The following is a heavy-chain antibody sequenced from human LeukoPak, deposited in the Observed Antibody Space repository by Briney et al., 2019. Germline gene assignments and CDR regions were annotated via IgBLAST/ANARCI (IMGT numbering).Heavy chain of an antibody. J-gene: IGHJ4*02. CDR2: ISASGGST. CDR3: ARGYTVVTG. CDR1: GFTFNSYA. D-gene: IGHD4-23*01. Sequence: GGSLRLSCAASGFTFNSYAMSWVRQAPGKGLEWVSIISASGGSTYYADSVKGRFTISRDNSKNTLYLQMNSLRAEDTAVYYCARGYTVVTGWGQGTLVTVSS. V-gene: IGHV3-23*01.